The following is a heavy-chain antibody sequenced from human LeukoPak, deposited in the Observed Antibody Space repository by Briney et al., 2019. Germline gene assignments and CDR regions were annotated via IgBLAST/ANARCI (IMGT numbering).Heavy chain of an antibody. D-gene: IGHD3-10*01. CDR2: ISGSGGST. Sequence: PGGSLRLSCAASGFTFSSYAMSWVRQAPGKGLEWVSAISGSGGSTYYADSVKGRFTISRDNSKNTLYLQMNSLRAEDTAGYYCAKLVGSRELGASLYYYYYMDVWGKGTTVTVSS. CDR1: GFTFSSYA. CDR3: AKLVGSRELGASLYYYYYMDV. J-gene: IGHJ6*03. V-gene: IGHV3-23*01.